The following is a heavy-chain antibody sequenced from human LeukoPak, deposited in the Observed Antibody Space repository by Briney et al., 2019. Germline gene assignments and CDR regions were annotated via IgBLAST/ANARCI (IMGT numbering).Heavy chain of an antibody. CDR3: ATILHSGLWFRELQLDY. CDR1: GYTLTELS. D-gene: IGHD3-10*01. CDR2: FDPEDGET. V-gene: IGHV1-24*01. Sequence: ASVKVSCKVSGYTLTELSMHWVRQAPGKGLEWMGCFDPEDGETIYAQKFQGRVTMTEDTSTDTAYMELSSLRSEDTAVYYCATILHSGLWFRELQLDYWGQGTLVTVSS. J-gene: IGHJ4*02.